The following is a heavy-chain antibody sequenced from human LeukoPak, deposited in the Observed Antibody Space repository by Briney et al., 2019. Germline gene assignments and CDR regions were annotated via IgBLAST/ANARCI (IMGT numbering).Heavy chain of an antibody. CDR3: ARVVTVAATGGFDY. Sequence: ASVKVSCKASGYTFTSYYMHWVRQAPGQGLKWMGWISAYNGNTNYAQKLQGRVTMTTDTSTSTAYMELRSLRSDDTAVYYCARVVTVAATGGFDYWGQGTLVTVSS. CDR2: ISAYNGNT. D-gene: IGHD6-19*01. CDR1: GYTFTSYY. J-gene: IGHJ4*02. V-gene: IGHV1-18*04.